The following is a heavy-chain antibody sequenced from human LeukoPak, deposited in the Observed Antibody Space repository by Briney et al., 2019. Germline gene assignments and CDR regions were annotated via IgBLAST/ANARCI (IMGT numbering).Heavy chain of an antibody. Sequence: GGSLRLSCAASGFTFSAYAMAWVRQAPGKGLEWVSTISGSGGTTYSADSVKGRFTISRDNSKNILYLQVNSLRAGDTAVYYCAKDYYYDSSGYYYGDAFDIWGQGTMVIVSS. CDR3: AKDYYYDSSGYYYGDAFDI. J-gene: IGHJ3*02. D-gene: IGHD3-22*01. CDR1: GFTFSAYA. CDR2: ISGSGGTT. V-gene: IGHV3-23*01.